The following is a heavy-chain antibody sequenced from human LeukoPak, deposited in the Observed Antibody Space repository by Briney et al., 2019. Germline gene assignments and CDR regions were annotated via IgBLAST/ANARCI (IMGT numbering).Heavy chain of an antibody. CDR2: XYRGGST. D-gene: IGHD6-19*01. CDR3: AGDGSSRWSAGYSYYCIDV. V-gene: IGHV3-66*01. J-gene: IGHJ6*02. Sequence: VXYRGGSTYYADSVKRRFTISRDNSKNTLYLQMNSVRAEDTAVYYCAGDGSSRWSAGYSYYCIDVWGQGPTATASS.